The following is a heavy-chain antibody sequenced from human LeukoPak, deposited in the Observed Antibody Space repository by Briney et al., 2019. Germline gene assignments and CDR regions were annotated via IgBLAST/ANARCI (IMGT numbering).Heavy chain of an antibody. CDR2: ISSSSSYI. V-gene: IGHV3-21*01. Sequence: GGSPRLSCAASGFTFSSYSMNWVRQAPGKGLEWVSSISSSSSYIYYADSVKGRFTISRDNAKNSLYLQMNSLRAEDTAVYYCARDWDIVVVPAAGSIDYWGQGTLVTVSP. CDR1: GFTFSSYS. D-gene: IGHD2-2*01. CDR3: ARDWDIVVVPAAGSIDY. J-gene: IGHJ4*02.